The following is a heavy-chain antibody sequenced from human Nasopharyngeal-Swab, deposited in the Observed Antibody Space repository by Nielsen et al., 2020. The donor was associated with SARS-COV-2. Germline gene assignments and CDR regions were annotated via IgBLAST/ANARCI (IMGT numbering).Heavy chain of an antibody. V-gene: IGHV3-21*04. D-gene: IGHD3-10*01. Sequence: WIRQPPGKGLEWVSSISSSSSYIYYADSVKGRFTTSRDNSKNTLYLQMNSLRAEDTAVYYCAKDQLWFGELSPNAFDIWGQGTMVTVSS. CDR2: ISSSSSYI. CDR3: AKDQLWFGELSPNAFDI. J-gene: IGHJ3*02.